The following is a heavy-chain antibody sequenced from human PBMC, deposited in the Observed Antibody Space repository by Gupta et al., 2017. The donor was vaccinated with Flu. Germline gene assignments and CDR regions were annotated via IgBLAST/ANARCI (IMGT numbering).Heavy chain of an antibody. V-gene: IGHV5-51*01. J-gene: IGHJ4*02. Sequence: VRQMPGEGLEWMGAIHPGDYDTQYSPSFQGQVTISADTSICTAYLQRSSLKASDTAIHYCARSPAVSIPCAGYFVYRGQGSLVTVSP. CDR2: IHPGDYDT. CDR3: ARSPAVSIPCAGYFVY. D-gene: IGHD2-21*01.